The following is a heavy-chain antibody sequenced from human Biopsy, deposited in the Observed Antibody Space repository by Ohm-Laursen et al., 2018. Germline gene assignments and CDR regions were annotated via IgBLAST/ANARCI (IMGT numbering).Heavy chain of an antibody. D-gene: IGHD5-12*01. Sequence: VSSVKVSCKASSYTFTDYNIHWMRQAPGQGLEWLGYINCKTGATNYAQKFQGTVTMTRDTSISTAYLALGSLRSADTAIYYCARADMVTTIVDYWGQGTLVTVSS. V-gene: IGHV1-2*02. CDR1: SYTFTDYN. CDR2: INCKTGAT. CDR3: ARADMVTTIVDY. J-gene: IGHJ4*02.